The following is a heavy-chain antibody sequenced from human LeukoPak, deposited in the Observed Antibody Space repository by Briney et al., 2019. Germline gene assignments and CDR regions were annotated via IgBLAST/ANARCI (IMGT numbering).Heavy chain of an antibody. D-gene: IGHD3-22*01. CDR3: ARGNLYYYDSSGYLINDY. V-gene: IGHV6-1*01. J-gene: IGHJ4*02. CDR2: TYYRSKWYN. Sequence: SQTLSLTCAISGDSVSSNSAAWNWIRQSPSRGLEWLGRTYYRSKWYNDYAVSVKSRITINPDTSKNQFSLQLNSVTPEDTAVYYCARGNLYYYDSSGYLINDYWGQGTLVTVSS. CDR1: GDSVSSNSAA.